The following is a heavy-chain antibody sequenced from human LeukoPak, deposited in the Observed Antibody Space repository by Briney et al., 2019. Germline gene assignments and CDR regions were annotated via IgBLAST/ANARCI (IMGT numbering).Heavy chain of an antibody. CDR1: GYTFTSYY. V-gene: IGHV1-46*01. CDR2: INPSGGST. CDR3: ARGGLVSYDSSGYYYPDY. J-gene: IGHJ4*02. Sequence: ASAKVSCKASGYTFTSYYMHWVRQAPGQGLEWMGIINPSGGSTSYAQKFQGRVTMTRDTSTSTVYMELSSLRSEDTAVYYCARGGLVSYDSSGYYYPDYWGQGTLVTVSS. D-gene: IGHD3-22*01.